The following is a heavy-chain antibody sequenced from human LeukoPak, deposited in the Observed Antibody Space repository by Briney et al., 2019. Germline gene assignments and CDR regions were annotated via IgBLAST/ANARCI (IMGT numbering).Heavy chain of an antibody. CDR1: GFSFSDSA. CDR3: AAGYDILTGYVDC. Sequence: GGSLRLSCAASGFSFSDSAIHWVRQASGKGLEWVGRIRSKAQNYATAYAASVKGRFTISRDESKNTAYPQMNSLKTEDTAVYYCAAGYDILTGYVDCWGQGTLLTVSS. D-gene: IGHD3-9*01. V-gene: IGHV3-73*01. CDR2: IRSKAQNYAT. J-gene: IGHJ4*02.